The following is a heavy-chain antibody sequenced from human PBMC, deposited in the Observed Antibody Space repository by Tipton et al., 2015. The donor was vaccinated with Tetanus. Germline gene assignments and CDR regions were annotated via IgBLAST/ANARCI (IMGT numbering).Heavy chain of an antibody. CDR2: ISSSSSTI. Sequence: SLRLSCAASGFTFSSYAMSWVRQAPGKGLEWVSYISSSSSTIYYADSVKGRFTISRDNAKNSLYLQMNSLRDEDTAVYYCARVVYYYDSSGYYWPVDYWGQGTLVTVSS. CDR3: ARVVYYYDSSGYYWPVDY. D-gene: IGHD3-22*01. J-gene: IGHJ4*02. V-gene: IGHV3-48*02. CDR1: GFTFSSYA.